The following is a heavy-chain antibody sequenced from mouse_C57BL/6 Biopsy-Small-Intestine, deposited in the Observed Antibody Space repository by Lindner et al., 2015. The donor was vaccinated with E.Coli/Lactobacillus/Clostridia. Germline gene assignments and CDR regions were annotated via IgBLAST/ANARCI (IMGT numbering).Heavy chain of an antibody. J-gene: IGHJ3*01. Sequence: VQLQESGPELVKPGASVKISCKASGYAFSSSWMNWVKQRPGKGLEWIGRIYPGDGDTNYNGKFKGKATLTADKSSSTAYMQLSSLTSEDSAVYFCARSPAYWGQGTLVTVSA. CDR1: GYAFSSSW. V-gene: IGHV1-82*01. CDR2: IYPGDGDT. CDR3: ARSPAY.